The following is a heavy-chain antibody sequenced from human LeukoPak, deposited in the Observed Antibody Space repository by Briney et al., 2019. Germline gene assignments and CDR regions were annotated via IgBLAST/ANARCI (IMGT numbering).Heavy chain of an antibody. CDR2: ISSSGSTI. D-gene: IGHD3-22*01. CDR3: AREYRDSSGYRAFDI. J-gene: IGHJ3*02. CDR1: GFTFSSYE. Sequence: GGSLRLSCVVSGFTFSSYEMNWVRQAPGKGLEWVSYISSSGSTIYYADSVKDRFTISRDNAKNSLYLQMNSLRAGHTAVYYCAREYRDSSGYRAFDIWGQGTMVTVSS. V-gene: IGHV3-48*03.